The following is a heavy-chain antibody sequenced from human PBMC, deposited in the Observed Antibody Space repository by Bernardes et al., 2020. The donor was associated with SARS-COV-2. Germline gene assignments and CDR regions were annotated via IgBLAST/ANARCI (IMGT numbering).Heavy chain of an antibody. CDR1: GFSLSPSGLG. Sequence: SGNTLLKPTQTLTLTCPFSGFSLSPSGLGVGWIRQPPGKALEWLALIYWDDDKRYSPSLKSRLTITKDTSKNQVVLTMTNMDPVDTATYYCAHWFGMISRAWFDPWGQGILVTVSS. CDR2: IYWDDDK. J-gene: IGHJ5*02. V-gene: IGHV2-5*02. D-gene: IGHD3-16*01. CDR3: AHWFGMISRAWFDP.